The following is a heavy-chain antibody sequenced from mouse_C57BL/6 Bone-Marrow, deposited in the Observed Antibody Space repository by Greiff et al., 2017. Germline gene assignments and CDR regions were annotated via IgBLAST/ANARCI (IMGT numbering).Heavy chain of an antibody. CDR3: ARWGYYGSAYRYFEV. J-gene: IGHJ1*03. D-gene: IGHD1-1*01. CDR2: INPNYGTT. CDR1: GYSFTDYN. V-gene: IGHV1-39*01. Sequence: VHVKQSGPELVKPGASVKISCKASGYSFTDYNMNWVKQSTGKSLEWIGVINPNYGTTCYNHKIKGKATLTVDQSSSTAYMQLNSLTCEDSAVYYCARWGYYGSAYRYFEVWGTGATVTVSS.